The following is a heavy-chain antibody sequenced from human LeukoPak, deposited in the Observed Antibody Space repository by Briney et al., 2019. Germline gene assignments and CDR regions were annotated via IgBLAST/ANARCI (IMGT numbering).Heavy chain of an antibody. D-gene: IGHD5-24*01. CDR1: GYSISSGYY. J-gene: IGHJ4*02. Sequence: PSETLSLTCTVSGYSISSGYYWGWIRQPPGKGLEWIGYIYYSGSTNYNPSLKSRVTISVDTSKNQFSLKLSSVTAADTAVYYCARLPSRDGYNRVPYFDYWGQGTLVTVSS. V-gene: IGHV4-38-2*02. CDR3: ARLPSRDGYNRVPYFDY. CDR2: IYYSGST.